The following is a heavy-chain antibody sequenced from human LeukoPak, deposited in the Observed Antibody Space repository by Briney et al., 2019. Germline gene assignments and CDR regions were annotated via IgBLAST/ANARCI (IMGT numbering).Heavy chain of an antibody. Sequence: PGGSLRLSCVASGFTFSDYWMTWVRQAPGKGLEWVANIKQDGSDKKYVDSVKGRFTISRDNAKNSLYLQMDSLRDEDTAVYYCARGGGDYWGRGTLVTVTS. D-gene: IGHD1-26*01. V-gene: IGHV3-7*01. CDR3: ARGGGDY. CDR2: IKQDGSDK. CDR1: GFTFSDYW. J-gene: IGHJ4*02.